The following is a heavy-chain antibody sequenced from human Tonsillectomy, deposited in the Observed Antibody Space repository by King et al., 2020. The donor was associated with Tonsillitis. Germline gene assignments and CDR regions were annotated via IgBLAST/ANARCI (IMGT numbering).Heavy chain of an antibody. CDR2: IYYSGST. CDR1: CGSMSSYY. D-gene: IGHD4-23*01. J-gene: IGHJ4*02. Sequence: VQLQESGPGLVKPSETLSLTCTVSCGSMSSYYWSWIRQPPGKGLEWIGYIYYSGSTNYNPSLKSRVTISVDTSKNQFSLKLSSVTAADTAVYYCAREALPYGGGHDYWGQGTLVTVSS. V-gene: IGHV4-59*01. CDR3: AREALPYGGGHDY.